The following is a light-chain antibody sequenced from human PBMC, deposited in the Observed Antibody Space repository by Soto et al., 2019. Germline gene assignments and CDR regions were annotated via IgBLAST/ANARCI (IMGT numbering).Light chain of an antibody. CDR1: QSVSSY. CDR3: QHRGRWPRT. Sequence: EIVLTQSPATLSLSPGERATLSCRASQSVSSYLAWYQQKPGQAPRLFIYGASNRATGIPARFSGSGSGTDFTLTISSLEPEDFAVYYCQHRGRWPRTFGQGTKLESK. J-gene: IGKJ2*01. V-gene: IGKV3-11*01. CDR2: GAS.